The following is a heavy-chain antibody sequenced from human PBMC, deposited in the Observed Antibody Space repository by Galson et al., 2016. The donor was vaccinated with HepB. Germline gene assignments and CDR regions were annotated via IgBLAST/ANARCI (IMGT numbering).Heavy chain of an antibody. Sequence: SLRPSCAASGFTFSRYSMHWVRQAPGKGLEWVAVISYDGSNKDYADSVKGRFTISSDNSKNMLYLQMNSLRAEDTAVYYCARDSPLDVLRFLEWFSPYGMDVWGQGTTVTVSS. J-gene: IGHJ6*02. CDR1: GFTFSRYS. D-gene: IGHD3-3*01. CDR2: ISYDGSNK. V-gene: IGHV3-30*04. CDR3: ARDSPLDVLRFLEWFSPYGMDV.